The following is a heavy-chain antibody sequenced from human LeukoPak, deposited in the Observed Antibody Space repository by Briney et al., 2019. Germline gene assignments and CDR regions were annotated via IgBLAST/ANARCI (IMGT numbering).Heavy chain of an antibody. CDR2: IDPSDSYT. V-gene: IGHV5-10-1*01. Sequence: GESLKISCKGSGYSFTSYWISWVRQMPGKGLEWMGRIDPSDSYTNYSPSFQGHVTISADKSISIAYLQWSSLKASDTAMYYCARRPKGNYCSSTSCYYGWFDPWGQGTLVTVSS. D-gene: IGHD2-2*01. J-gene: IGHJ5*02. CDR3: ARRPKGNYCSSTSCYYGWFDP. CDR1: GYSFTSYW.